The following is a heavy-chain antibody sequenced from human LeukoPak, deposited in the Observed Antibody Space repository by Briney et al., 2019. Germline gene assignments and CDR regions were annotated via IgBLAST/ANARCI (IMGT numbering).Heavy chain of an antibody. V-gene: IGHV1-18*01. CDR2: ISAYNGNT. D-gene: IGHD6-6*01. CDR1: GYTFTSYG. J-gene: IGHJ4*02. CDR3: ARDKRGQLAVGDFDY. Sequence: ASVKVSCKASGYTFTSYGISWVRQAPGQGLEWMGWISAYNGNTNYAQKLQGRVTMTTDTSTSTAYMELRSLRSDDTAVYYCARDKRGQLAVGDFDYWGQGTLVTVSS.